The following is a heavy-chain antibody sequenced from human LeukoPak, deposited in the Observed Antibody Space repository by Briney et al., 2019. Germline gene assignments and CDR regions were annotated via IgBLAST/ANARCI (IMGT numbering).Heavy chain of an antibody. CDR1: GFDFTSYV. CDR3: ARVGVSATNTPAFDY. V-gene: IGHV3-21*01. Sequence: MPGGSLRLSCEVSGFDFTSYVMTWVRQAPGKGLEWVSSITAGSSYIDYTPSVEGRFTISRENSKNSLFLHMNSQRAEDTALYYCARVGVSATNTPAFDYWGQGTPVTVSS. D-gene: IGHD2-15*01. J-gene: IGHJ4*02. CDR2: ITAGSSYI.